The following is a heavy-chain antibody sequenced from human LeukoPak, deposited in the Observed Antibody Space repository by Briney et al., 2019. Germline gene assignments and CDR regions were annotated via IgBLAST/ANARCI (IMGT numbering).Heavy chain of an antibody. CDR2: INPNSGGT. V-gene: IGHV1-2*02. Sequence: ASVKVSCKASGYTFTGYYMHWVRQAPGQGLEWMGWINPNSGGTNYAQKFQGRVTMTRDTSISTAYMELSRLRSDDKAVYYCARDLYYYGSGGNYWGQGTLVTVSS. CDR3: ARDLYYYGSGGNY. J-gene: IGHJ4*02. D-gene: IGHD3-10*01. CDR1: GYTFTGYY.